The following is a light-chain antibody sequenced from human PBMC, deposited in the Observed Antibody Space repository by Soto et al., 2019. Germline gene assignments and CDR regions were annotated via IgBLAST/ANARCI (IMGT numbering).Light chain of an antibody. CDR2: AAS. V-gene: IGKV1-39*01. CDR3: QQSYRTPLT. CDR1: QSISNN. J-gene: IGKJ4*01. Sequence: DIQMTQSPSSLSASVGDRVTITCRASQSISNNLNWYQQKPGKAPRLLIYAASSLQSGVPSRFSGSGSGTDFTLVINSLQPADFTTYYCQQSYRTPLTVGGGTKVEIK.